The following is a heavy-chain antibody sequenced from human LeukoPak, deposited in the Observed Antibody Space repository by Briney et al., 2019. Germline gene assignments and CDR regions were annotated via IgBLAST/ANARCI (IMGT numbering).Heavy chain of an antibody. J-gene: IGHJ6*02. CDR3: ARAAAAATGDYYYGMDV. D-gene: IGHD6-13*01. V-gene: IGHV6-1*01. Sequence: SQTLSLTCAISGDSVSSNSAAWNWIRQSPSRGLEWLGRTYYRSKWYNDYAVSVKSRITINPDTSKNQFSLQLNSVTPEDTAVYYCARAAAAATGDYYYGMDVWGQGTTVTVSS. CDR2: TYYRSKWYN. CDR1: GDSVSSNSAA.